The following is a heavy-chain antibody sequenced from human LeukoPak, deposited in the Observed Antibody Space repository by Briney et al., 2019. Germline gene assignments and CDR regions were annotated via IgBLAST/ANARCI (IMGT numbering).Heavy chain of an antibody. CDR2: IYTSGST. J-gene: IGHJ4*02. Sequence: PSQTLSLTCTVSGGSISSYYWSWIRQPPGKGLEWIGRIYTSGSTNYNPSLKSRVTISVDTSKNQFSLKLSSVTAADTAVYYCASVAWDYGGNSWYYFDYWGQGTLVTVSS. CDR3: ASVAWDYGGNSWYYFDY. CDR1: GGSISSYY. V-gene: IGHV4-4*07. D-gene: IGHD4-23*01.